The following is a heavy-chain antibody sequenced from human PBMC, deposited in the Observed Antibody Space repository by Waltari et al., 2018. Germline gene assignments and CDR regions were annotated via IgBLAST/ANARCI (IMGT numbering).Heavy chain of an antibody. CDR3: AKGPPMIVPHYFDY. D-gene: IGHD3-22*01. V-gene: IGHV4-38-2*01. CDR2: IYHSGST. Sequence: QVQLQESGPGLVKPSETLSLTCAVSGYSISSGYYWGWIRQPPGKGLEWIGSIYHSGSTYYNPSLKSRVTISVDTSKNQFSLKLSSVTAADTAVYYCAKGPPMIVPHYFDYWGQGTLVTVSS. CDR1: GYSISSGYY. J-gene: IGHJ4*02.